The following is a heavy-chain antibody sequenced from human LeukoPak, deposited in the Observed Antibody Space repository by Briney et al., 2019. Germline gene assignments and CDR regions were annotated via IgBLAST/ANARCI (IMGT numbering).Heavy chain of an antibody. V-gene: IGHV4-34*01. Sequence: SETLSLTCAVYGGSFSGYSWTWIRQPPGKGLEWIGEINHGGSTNYNPSLKSRVTISVDTSKNQFSLNLNSVTAADTAVYYCARGRYCGSTRCPPGPYWGQGTLVTVSS. CDR1: GGSFSGYS. D-gene: IGHD2-2*01. J-gene: IGHJ4*02. CDR3: ARGRYCGSTRCPPGPY. CDR2: INHGGST.